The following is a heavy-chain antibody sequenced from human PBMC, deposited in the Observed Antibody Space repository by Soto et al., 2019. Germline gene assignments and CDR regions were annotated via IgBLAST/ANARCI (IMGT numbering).Heavy chain of an antibody. CDR3: AKAKEKYYGSGSLTPYYYYYYGMDV. CDR2: ISGSGGST. CDR1: GFSFSIYA. J-gene: IGHJ6*02. Sequence: PWGSLRLSCAASGFSFSIYAMGWSCKAPGKGLEWVSAISGSGGSTYYADSVKGRFTISRDNSKNTLYLQMNSLRAEDTAVYYCAKAKEKYYGSGSLTPYYYYYYGMDVWGQGTTVTVSS. V-gene: IGHV3-23*01. D-gene: IGHD3-10*01.